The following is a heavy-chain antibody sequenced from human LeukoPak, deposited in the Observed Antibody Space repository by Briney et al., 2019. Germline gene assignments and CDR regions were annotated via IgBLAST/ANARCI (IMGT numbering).Heavy chain of an antibody. Sequence: PSETLSLTCTVSGGSISSYYWSWIRQPPGKGLEWIGYIYYSGSTNYNPSLKSRVTISVDTSKNQFSLKLSSATAADTAVYYCAASREVYYGSGSYLPFDYWGQGTLVTVSS. CDR2: IYYSGST. J-gene: IGHJ4*02. D-gene: IGHD3-10*01. CDR3: AASREVYYGSGSYLPFDY. CDR1: GGSISSYY. V-gene: IGHV4-59*01.